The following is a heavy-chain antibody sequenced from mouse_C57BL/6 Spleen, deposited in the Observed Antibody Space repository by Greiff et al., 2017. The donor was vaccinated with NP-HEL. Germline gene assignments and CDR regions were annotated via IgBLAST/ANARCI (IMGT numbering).Heavy chain of an antibody. CDR3: ARSGGIYGYAGFAY. J-gene: IGHJ3*01. Sequence: VQLQQSGAELVRPGTSVKVSCKASGYAFTNYLIEWVKQRPGQGLEWIGVLNPGSGGTNYNEKFKGKATLTADKSSSTAYMQLSSLTSEDSAVYFCARSGGIYGYAGFAYWGQGTLVTVSA. CDR1: GYAFTNYL. CDR2: LNPGSGGT. D-gene: IGHD2-2*01. V-gene: IGHV1-54*01.